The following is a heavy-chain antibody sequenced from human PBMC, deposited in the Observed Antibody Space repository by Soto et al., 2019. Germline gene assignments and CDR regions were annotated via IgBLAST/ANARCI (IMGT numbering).Heavy chain of an antibody. J-gene: IGHJ4*02. Sequence: GGSLRLSCAASGFTFSSYSMNWVRQAPGKGLEWVSSISSSSSYIYYADSVKGRFTISRDNAKNSLYLQMNSLRAEDTAVYYCARDKGRYFDPDGFDYWGQGTLVTVSS. D-gene: IGHD3-9*01. V-gene: IGHV3-21*01. CDR3: ARDKGRYFDPDGFDY. CDR2: ISSSSSYI. CDR1: GFTFSSYS.